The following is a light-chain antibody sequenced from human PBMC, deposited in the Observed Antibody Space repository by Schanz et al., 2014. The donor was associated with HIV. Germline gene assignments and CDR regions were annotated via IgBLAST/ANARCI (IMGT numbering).Light chain of an antibody. CDR3: GSFTTRNIWV. CDR2: EVS. J-gene: IGLJ3*02. Sequence: QSVLTQPASVSGSPGQSITISCTGTSSDVGNYNEVSWYQQHPGKAPKSLIHEVSRRPSEYSDRFSGSRSGNTASLTISGLQAEDEADYYCGSFTTRNIWVFGGGTKLTVL. CDR1: SSDVGNYNE. V-gene: IGLV2-14*01.